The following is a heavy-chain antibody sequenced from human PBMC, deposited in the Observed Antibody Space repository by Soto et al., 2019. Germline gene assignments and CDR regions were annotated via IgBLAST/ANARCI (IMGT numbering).Heavy chain of an antibody. Sequence: PGGSLRLSCTASGITLSRDWMTWVRQAPGKGLEWVASIKPDGSGEYYLDSVKGRFTISRDNTKNSLYLQANSLRAEDTAMYFCAKLLNGVTALDYWGQGTLVTVS. CDR2: IKPDGSGE. D-gene: IGHD2-21*02. CDR1: GITLSRDW. J-gene: IGHJ4*02. V-gene: IGHV3-7*01. CDR3: AKLLNGVTALDY.